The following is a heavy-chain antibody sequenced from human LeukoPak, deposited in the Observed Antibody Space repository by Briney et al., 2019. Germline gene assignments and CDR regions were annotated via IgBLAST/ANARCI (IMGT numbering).Heavy chain of an antibody. CDR1: GFTFSAYN. D-gene: IGHD2-15*01. J-gene: IGHJ6*02. CDR2: ISGGSGGI. Sequence: PGGSLRLSCAASGFTFSAYNMYWVRQAPGKGLEWVSYISGGSGGIYYADSAKGRFTISRDSAKNSLYLQMNSLRAEDTAVYYCAREWTQHGGGGFYGMDVWGQGTTVTVSS. CDR3: AREWTQHGGGGFYGMDV. V-gene: IGHV3-48*04.